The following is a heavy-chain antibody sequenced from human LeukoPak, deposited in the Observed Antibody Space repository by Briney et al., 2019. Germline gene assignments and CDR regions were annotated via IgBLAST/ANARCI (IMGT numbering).Heavy chain of an antibody. Sequence: PGGSLRLSCAASGFTFSTYSMNWLRLAPGKGLEWVSSISPDSNYKNYVDSVKGRFTISRDNAKNSLYLQMNSLRAEDTAVYYCARDMVRGVTTFDYWGQGTLVTVSS. D-gene: IGHD3-10*01. CDR3: ARDMVRGVTTFDY. CDR1: GFTFSTYS. CDR2: ISPDSNYK. J-gene: IGHJ4*02. V-gene: IGHV3-21*01.